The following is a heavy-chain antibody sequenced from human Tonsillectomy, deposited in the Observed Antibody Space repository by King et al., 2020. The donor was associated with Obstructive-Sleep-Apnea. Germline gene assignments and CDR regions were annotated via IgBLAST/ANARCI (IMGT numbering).Heavy chain of an antibody. V-gene: IGHV3-74*01. Sequence: VQLVESGGGLVQPGGSLRLSCAASGFTFSSYWTHWVRQAAGKGLVWVSRINSDGSSTNYADSVRGRFTISRDNAKNTLYLQMNSLRAEDTAVYYCARVSSGGYVDSDLDYWGQGTLVTVSS. CDR3: ARVSSGGYVDSDLDY. J-gene: IGHJ4*02. D-gene: IGHD3-9*01. CDR1: GFTFSSYW. CDR2: INSDGSST.